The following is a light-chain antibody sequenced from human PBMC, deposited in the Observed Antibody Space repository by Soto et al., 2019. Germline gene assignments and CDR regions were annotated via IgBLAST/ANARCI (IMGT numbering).Light chain of an antibody. CDR1: QTILYNSNNKNY. Sequence: DIVMTQSPDSLAVSLGERATINCKSSQTILYNSNNKNYLAWYQQKPGQPPKLLIYWASTRESGVPDQFSGSGSGTDFTLTISSLQAEDVAVYYCHQYYGNPSFGQGTKLEIK. V-gene: IGKV4-1*01. CDR3: HQYYGNPS. J-gene: IGKJ2*01. CDR2: WAS.